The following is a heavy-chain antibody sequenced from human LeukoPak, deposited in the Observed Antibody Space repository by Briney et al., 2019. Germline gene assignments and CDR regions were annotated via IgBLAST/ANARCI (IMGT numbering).Heavy chain of an antibody. Sequence: SETLSLTCTVSGGSISSGSYYWSWIRQPARKGLEWIGRIYTSGSTYYNPSLKSRVTISVDTSKNQFSLKLSSVTAADTAVYYCARRTWIQLWYFDYWGQGTLVTVSS. J-gene: IGHJ4*02. CDR2: IYTSGST. CDR1: GGSISSGSYY. CDR3: ARRTWIQLWYFDY. D-gene: IGHD5-18*01. V-gene: IGHV4-61*02.